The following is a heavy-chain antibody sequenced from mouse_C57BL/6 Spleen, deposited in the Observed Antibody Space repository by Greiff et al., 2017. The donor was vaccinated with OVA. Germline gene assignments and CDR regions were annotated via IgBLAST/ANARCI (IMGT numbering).Heavy chain of an antibody. D-gene: IGHD1-1*01. CDR1: GFSLTSYG. CDR2: IWGDGGT. CDR3: AEGEGEYYCSSSYYFDY. Sequence: VQLQQSGPGLVAPSQSLSITCTVSGFSLTSYGVSWVRQPPGKGLEWLGVIWGDGGTNYHSALISRLSISKDNSKSQVFLKLNSLQTDDTATYYCAEGEGEYYCSSSYYFDYWGQGTTLTVSS. J-gene: IGHJ2*01. V-gene: IGHV2-3*01.